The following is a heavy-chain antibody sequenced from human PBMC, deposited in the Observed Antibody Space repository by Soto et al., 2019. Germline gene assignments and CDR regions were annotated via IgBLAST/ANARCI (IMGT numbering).Heavy chain of an antibody. CDR1: GDSVSSNSAA. D-gene: IGHD4-17*01. J-gene: IGHJ4*02. Sequence: SXTLSVTCAISGDSVSSNSAAWNWIRQSASRGLEWLGRTYYRSKWYNDYAVSVKSRITINPDTSKNQFSLQLNSVTPEDTAVYYCARTTVTTTIFDYWGQGTLVTVSS. CDR3: ARTTVTTTIFDY. V-gene: IGHV6-1*01. CDR2: TYYRSKWYN.